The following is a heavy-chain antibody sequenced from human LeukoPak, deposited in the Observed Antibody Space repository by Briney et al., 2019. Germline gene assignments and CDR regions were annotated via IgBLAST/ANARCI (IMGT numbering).Heavy chain of an antibody. CDR3: ARANDYGVSFDP. Sequence: PGGSLRLSCAASGFTFSSYSMNWVRQAPGKGLGWVSSISSSSSYIYYADSVKGRFTISKDNAKNLLYLQMNSLRAEDTAVYYCARANDYGVSFDPWAQGTLVSVP. J-gene: IGHJ5*02. CDR2: ISSSSSYI. CDR1: GFTFSSYS. V-gene: IGHV3-21*01. D-gene: IGHD4-17*01.